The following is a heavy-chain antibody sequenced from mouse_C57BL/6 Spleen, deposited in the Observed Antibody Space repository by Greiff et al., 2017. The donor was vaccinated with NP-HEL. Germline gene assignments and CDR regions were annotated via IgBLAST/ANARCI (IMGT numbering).Heavy chain of an antibody. D-gene: IGHD2-1*01. Sequence: VQLQQSGAELVRPGTSVKMSCKASGYTFTNYWLGWAKQRPGHGLEWIGDIYPGGGYTNYNEKFKGKATLTADKSSSTAYMQFRSLTSEDSAIYYGARRGVYYGAMDYWGQGTSVTVSS. CDR3: ARRGVYYGAMDY. J-gene: IGHJ4*01. CDR1: GYTFTNYW. CDR2: IYPGGGYT. V-gene: IGHV1-63*01.